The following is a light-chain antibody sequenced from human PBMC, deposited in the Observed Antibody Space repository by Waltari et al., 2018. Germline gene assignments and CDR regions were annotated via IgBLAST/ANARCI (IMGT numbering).Light chain of an antibody. CDR1: PSVYRS. CDR3: HQRFNWPPWT. Sequence: LVLTQSPATLSLSPGDRAPLPGRASPSVYRSLAWYQQKPGQAPRLVIYDSSNRATGIPARFSGSGSGTDFTLTITSLEPEDFAVYYCHQRFNWPPWTFGQGTKVEIK. CDR2: DSS. V-gene: IGKV3-11*01. J-gene: IGKJ1*01.